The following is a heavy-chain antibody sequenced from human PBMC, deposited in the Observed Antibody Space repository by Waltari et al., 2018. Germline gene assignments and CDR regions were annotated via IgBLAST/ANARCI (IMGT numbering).Heavy chain of an antibody. CDR3: ARSSGYDVFEI. CDR2: ISNTAATI. V-gene: IGHV3-48*04. J-gene: IGHJ3*02. D-gene: IGHD3-22*01. Sequence: EVELEESGGGLVRPGGSLRLSCAGSGFTFGTYSVNWVRHAPGKGLECVSYISNTAATIFYADSVKGRFTISRDNAENSVYLQMHSLRAEDTAVYYCARSSGYDVFEIWGQGTMVTVSS. CDR1: GFTFGTYS.